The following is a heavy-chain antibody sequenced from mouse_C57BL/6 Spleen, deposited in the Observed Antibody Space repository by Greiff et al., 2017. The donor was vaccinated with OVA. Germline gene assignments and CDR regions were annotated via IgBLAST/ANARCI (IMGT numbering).Heavy chain of an antibody. V-gene: IGHV1-64*01. Sequence: QVQLQQPGAELVKPGASVKLSCTASGYTFTSYWMHWVKQRPGQGLEWIGMIHPNSGSTNYNEMFKSKATLTVDKSSSTAYMQLSSLTSEDTAVYYCARSSYDAGGFAYWGQGTLVTVSA. J-gene: IGHJ3*01. CDR2: IHPNSGST. CDR3: ARSSYDAGGFAY. D-gene: IGHD2-3*01. CDR1: GYTFTSYW.